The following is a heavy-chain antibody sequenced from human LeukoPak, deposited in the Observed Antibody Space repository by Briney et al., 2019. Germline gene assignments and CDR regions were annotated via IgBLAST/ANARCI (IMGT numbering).Heavy chain of an antibody. CDR1: GYTFTSYG. CDR2: ISPYNGNT. Sequence: ASVKVSCKASGYTFTSYGISWVRQAPGQGLEWMGWISPYNGNTKYIQKFQGRVTMTTDTSTSTAYMEVRSLRSDDTAVYYCARDWSGYNPISYFDYWGQGTLVTVSS. D-gene: IGHD5-24*01. V-gene: IGHV1-18*01. J-gene: IGHJ4*02. CDR3: ARDWSGYNPISYFDY.